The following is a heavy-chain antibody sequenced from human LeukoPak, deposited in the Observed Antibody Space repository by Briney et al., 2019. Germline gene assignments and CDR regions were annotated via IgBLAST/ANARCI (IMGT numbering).Heavy chain of an antibody. J-gene: IGHJ4*02. CDR3: ASNRYSGSHFDY. V-gene: IGHV3-48*02. CDR1: GFTFSGYS. Sequence: GGSLRLSCVASGFTFSGYSMNWVRQAPGKGLEWLSYISTSSTTIYYADSVKGRFTISRDNAKNSLYLQMNSLRDEDTGVYYCASNRYSGSHFDYWGQGTLVTLSS. D-gene: IGHD1-26*01. CDR2: ISTSSTTI.